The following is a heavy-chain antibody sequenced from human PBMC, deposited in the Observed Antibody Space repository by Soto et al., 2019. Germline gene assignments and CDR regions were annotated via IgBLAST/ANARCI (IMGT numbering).Heavy chain of an antibody. CDR3: AEGGRPGLGTTGFNF. J-gene: IGHJ4*03. CDR1: GFTFSDYA. D-gene: IGHD6-19*01. V-gene: IGHV3-30*03. Sequence: VQLVESGGGVVQPGRSLRLSCAASGFTFSDYAMHWVRQAPGKGLEWVAVVSHDGRNTHYADSVKGRFTNSRDNSKNTVSLEMTHLRAGGTAVYYRAEGGRPGLGTTGFNFWGQGTLVTVSS. CDR2: VSHDGRNT.